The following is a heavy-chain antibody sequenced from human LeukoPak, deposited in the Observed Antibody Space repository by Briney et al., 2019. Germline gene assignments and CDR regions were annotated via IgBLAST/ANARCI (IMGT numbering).Heavy chain of an antibody. J-gene: IGHJ5*02. CDR3: ARDALHLLYGFDP. CDR1: GGSISSHY. CDR2: IYYSGST. Sequence: PSETLSLTCTVSGGSISSHYWSWIRQPPGKGLEWIGYIYYSGSTNYNPSLKSRVTISVDASRNQFSLKLSSVTAADTAVYYCARDALHLLYGFDPWGQGTLVTVSS. V-gene: IGHV4-59*11. D-gene: IGHD2-2*02.